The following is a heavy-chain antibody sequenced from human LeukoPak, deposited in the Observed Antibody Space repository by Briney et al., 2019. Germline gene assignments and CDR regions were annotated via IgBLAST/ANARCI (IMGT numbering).Heavy chain of an antibody. CDR2: ISSSSSTI. V-gene: IGHV3-48*04. D-gene: IGHD3-3*01. CDR3: ATGLNYDFWSGYQMGGY. CDR1: GFTFSSYS. J-gene: IGHJ4*02. Sequence: PGGSLRLSCAAPGFTFSSYSMNWVRQAPGKGLEWVSYISSSSSTIYYADSVKGRFTISRDNAKNSLYLQMNSLRAEDTAVYYCATGLNYDFWSGYQMGGYWGQGTLVTVSS.